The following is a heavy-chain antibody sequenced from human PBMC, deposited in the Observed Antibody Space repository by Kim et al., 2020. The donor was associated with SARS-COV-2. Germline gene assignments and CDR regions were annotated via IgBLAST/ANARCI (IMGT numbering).Heavy chain of an antibody. CDR2: INPNSGGI. D-gene: IGHD3-22*01. CDR3: ARGYDSSGYCLDY. CDR1: GYTFTGYY. V-gene: IGHV1-2*04. Sequence: ASVKVSCKASGYTFTGYYMHWVRQAPGQGLEWMGWINPNSGGINYAQKFQGWVTMTRDTSISTAYMELSRLRSDDTAVYYCARGYDSSGYCLDYWGQGTLVTVSS. J-gene: IGHJ4*02.